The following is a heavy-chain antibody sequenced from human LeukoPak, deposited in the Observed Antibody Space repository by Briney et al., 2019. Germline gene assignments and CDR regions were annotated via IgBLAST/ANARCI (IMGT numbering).Heavy chain of an antibody. CDR1: GYTLTELS. CDR3: ATVYDYGLQKWLDV. Sequence: ASVKVSCKVSGYTLTELSMHWVRQAPGKGLEWMGGFDPEDGETIYAQKFQGRVTMTEDTSTDTAYMELSSLRSEDTAVYYCATVYDYGLQKWLDVWGKGTTVTVSS. V-gene: IGHV1-24*01. D-gene: IGHD4-17*01. CDR2: FDPEDGET. J-gene: IGHJ6*04.